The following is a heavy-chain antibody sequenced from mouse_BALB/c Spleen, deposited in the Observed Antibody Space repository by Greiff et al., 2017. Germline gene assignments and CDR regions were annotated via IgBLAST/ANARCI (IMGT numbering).Heavy chain of an antibody. Sequence: EVKLVESGGGLVKPGGSLKLSCAASGFAFSSYDMSWVRQTPEKRLEWVAYISSGGGSTYYPDTVTGRFTISRDNAKNTLYLEMSSLRSEDTAMYYCARENYGSSFDYWGQGTTLTVSS. J-gene: IGHJ2*01. V-gene: IGHV5-12-1*01. D-gene: IGHD1-1*01. CDR2: ISSGGGST. CDR1: GFAFSSYD. CDR3: ARENYGSSFDY.